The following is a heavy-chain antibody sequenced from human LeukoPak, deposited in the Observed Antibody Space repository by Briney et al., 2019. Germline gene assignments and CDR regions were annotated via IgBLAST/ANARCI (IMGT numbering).Heavy chain of an antibody. CDR1: GGSISSYY. V-gene: IGHV4-59*08. Sequence: SETLSLTCTVSGGSISSYYWSWIRQPPGKGLEWIGYIYYSGSTNYNPSLKSRVTISVDTSKNQYSLKLSSVTAADTAVYYCARHVGTATTPLDYWGQGTLVTVSS. CDR2: IYYSGST. D-gene: IGHD4-17*01. J-gene: IGHJ4*02. CDR3: ARHVGTATTPLDY.